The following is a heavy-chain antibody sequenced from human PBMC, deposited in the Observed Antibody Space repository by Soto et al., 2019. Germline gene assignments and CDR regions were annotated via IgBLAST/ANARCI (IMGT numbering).Heavy chain of an antibody. D-gene: IGHD2-21*02. CDR1: GYTFPSYY. CDR3: ARVCSGGDCYPQFDY. V-gene: IGHV1-46*01. J-gene: IGHJ4*02. Sequence: VKVACRVSGYTFPSYYMQWVRQAPVQGLEWMGIINPSGGSTSYAQKFQGRVTMTRDTSTSTVYMELSSLRSEDTAVYYCARVCSGGDCYPQFDYWGQGTLFTVS. CDR2: INPSGGST.